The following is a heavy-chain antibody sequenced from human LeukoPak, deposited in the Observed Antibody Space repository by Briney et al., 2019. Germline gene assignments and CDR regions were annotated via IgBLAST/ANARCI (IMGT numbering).Heavy chain of an antibody. J-gene: IGHJ3*02. CDR1: GYTFTNYY. CDR2: INPSSGTT. CDR3: AREAPVAAGSDAFDI. Sequence: VASVKVSCKASGYTFTNYYMVWVRQAPGQGLEWMGIINPSSGTTNYAQKFQGRVTMTRDMFTSTVYMELSSLRSEDTAVYYCAREAPVAAGSDAFDIWGQGTMVTVSS. V-gene: IGHV1-46*01. D-gene: IGHD6-19*01.